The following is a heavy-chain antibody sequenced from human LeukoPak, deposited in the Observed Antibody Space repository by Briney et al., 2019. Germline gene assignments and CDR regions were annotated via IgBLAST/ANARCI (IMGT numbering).Heavy chain of an antibody. V-gene: IGHV3-66*02. CDR3: ASTPYGDYYFDY. D-gene: IGHD4-17*01. J-gene: IGHJ4*02. Sequence: PSETLSLTCTVSGGSISSYYRSWIRQPPGKGLEWVSVIYSGGSTYYADSVKGRFTISRDNSKNTLYLQMNSLRAEDTAVYYCASTPYGDYYFDYWGQGTLVTVSS. CDR1: GGSISSYY. CDR2: IYSGGST.